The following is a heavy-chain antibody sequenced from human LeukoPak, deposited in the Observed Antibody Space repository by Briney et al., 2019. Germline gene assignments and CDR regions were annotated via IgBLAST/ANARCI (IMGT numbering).Heavy chain of an antibody. CDR2: VKQDGSDK. CDR1: GFTFSSYW. Sequence: GGSLRLSCAASGFTFSSYWMSWVRQAPGKGLEWVANVKQDGSDKYYVDSVKGRFTISRDNAENSLYLQMNNLRAEDTAIYYCARGGWYYFDSWGQGILVTVSS. J-gene: IGHJ4*02. CDR3: ARGGWYYFDS. V-gene: IGHV3-7*01.